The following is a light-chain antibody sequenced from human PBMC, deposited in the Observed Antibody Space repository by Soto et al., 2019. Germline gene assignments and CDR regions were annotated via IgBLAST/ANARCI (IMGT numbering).Light chain of an antibody. V-gene: IGKV3-15*01. J-gene: IGKJ5*01. Sequence: EIVMTQSPATLSVSPGERATLSCRASQSVRGKLAWYQQKTGQDPRLLIYDAPTWATGIPARFSGSGSGTEFTLTISSLQSEEYAVYYCQQYGSSPITFGQGTRLEIK. CDR1: QSVRGK. CDR2: DAP. CDR3: QQYGSSPIT.